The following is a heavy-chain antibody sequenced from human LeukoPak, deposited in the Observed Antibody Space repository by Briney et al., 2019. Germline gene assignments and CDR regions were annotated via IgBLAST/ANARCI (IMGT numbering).Heavy chain of an antibody. CDR1: GYTFTSYA. D-gene: IGHD6-19*01. V-gene: IGHV1-3*01. CDR3: ARELRLVRSFSFAY. CDR2: FNAGNGNT. Sequence: ASVKVSCKASGYTFTSYAMHWVRQAPGQRLKGMGWFNAGNGNTKNSQKFQGRVTITRDTSASTAYMELSSLRSEDTAVYYCARELRLVRSFSFAYWGQGTLVTVSS. J-gene: IGHJ4*02.